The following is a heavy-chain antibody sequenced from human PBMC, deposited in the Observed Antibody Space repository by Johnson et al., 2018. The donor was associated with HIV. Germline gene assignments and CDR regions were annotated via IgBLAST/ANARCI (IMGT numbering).Heavy chain of an antibody. Sequence: QVQLVESGGGLIQPGGSLRLSCAASGFTFSDYYMSWIRQAPGNLYYADSVRDRITISRDISENTLYLQMSRLGVEDTAVYYCAKDPGMVRAGADAFDGWGQGTMVIVSS. V-gene: IGHV3-11*04. D-gene: IGHD2-8*01. CDR1: GFTFSDYY. CDR2: L. CDR3: AKDPGMVRAGADAFDG. J-gene: IGHJ3*01.